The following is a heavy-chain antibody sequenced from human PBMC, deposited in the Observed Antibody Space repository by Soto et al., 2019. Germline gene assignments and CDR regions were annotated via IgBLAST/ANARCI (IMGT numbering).Heavy chain of an antibody. D-gene: IGHD2-2*01. CDR2: ISYDGSNK. V-gene: IGHV3-30-3*01. CDR3: AREELGYCRSTSCPRFDY. J-gene: IGHJ4*02. CDR1: GFTFSSYA. Sequence: QVQLVESGGGVVQPGRSLRLSCAASGFTFSSYAMHWVRQAPGKGLEWVAVISYDGSNKYYADSVKGRFTISRDNSKNTLYLQMNSLRAEDTAVYYCAREELGYCRSTSCPRFDYWGQGTLVTVSS.